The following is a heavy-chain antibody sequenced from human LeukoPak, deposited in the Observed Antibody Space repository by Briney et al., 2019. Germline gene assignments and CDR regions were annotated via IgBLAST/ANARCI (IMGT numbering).Heavy chain of an antibody. CDR1: GGSISSYY. CDR3: ARQIASAGTAGFDF. D-gene: IGHD6-13*01. CDR2: IYSTGST. J-gene: IGHJ4*02. V-gene: IGHV4-4*07. Sequence: SETLSLTCTVSGGSISSYYWSWIRQPAGKGLEWIGRIYSTGSTNYNPSLKSRATMSVDTSKSQFSLRLRSVTAADTAVYYCARQIASAGTAGFDFWGQGALVTVSS.